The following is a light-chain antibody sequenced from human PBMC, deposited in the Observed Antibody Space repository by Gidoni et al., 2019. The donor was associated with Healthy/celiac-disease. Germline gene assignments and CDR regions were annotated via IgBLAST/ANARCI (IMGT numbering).Light chain of an antibody. CDR1: QSLLHSNGYNY. CDR3: MQALQTPYT. V-gene: IGKV2-28*01. CDR2: LGS. J-gene: IGKJ2*01. Sequence: VMTQSPLSLPVTPGEPASISCRSSQSLLHSNGYNYLDWYLQKPGQSPQLLIYLGSNRASGVPDRFSGSGSGTDFTLKISRVEAEDVGVYYCMQALQTPYTFGQGTKLEIK.